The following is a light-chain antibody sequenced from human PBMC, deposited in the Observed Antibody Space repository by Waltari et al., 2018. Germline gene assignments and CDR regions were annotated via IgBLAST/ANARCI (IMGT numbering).Light chain of an antibody. Sequence: SSGLTQDPAVSVALGQTIRITCRGDGLRTSYASWYQVKTGQAPVLVMFGKEKRPAGVPDRISGESSETTSSLIITGAQAEEEADYYCSSRNGRASQVVFAGGTKVTVL. V-gene: IGLV3-19*01. CDR2: GKE. CDR3: SSRNGRASQVV. J-gene: IGLJ2*01. CDR1: GLRTSY.